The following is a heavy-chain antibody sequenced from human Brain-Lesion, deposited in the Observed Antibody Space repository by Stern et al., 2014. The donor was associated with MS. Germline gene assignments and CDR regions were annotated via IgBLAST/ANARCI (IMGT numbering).Heavy chain of an antibody. CDR3: ATLDFVRPAAGRGWFDP. Sequence: VQLVQSGGGLVQPGRSLRLSCAASGFIFDDYAIHWVRQAPGKGLEWVSGITSDSSTIVYADSVKGRFTISRDNAKNSLYLQMNSLRVEDTAFYYCATLDFVRPAAGRGWFDPWGQGTLVTVSS. D-gene: IGHD3-3*01. J-gene: IGHJ5*02. CDR1: GFIFDDYA. CDR2: ITSDSSTI. V-gene: IGHV3-9*01.